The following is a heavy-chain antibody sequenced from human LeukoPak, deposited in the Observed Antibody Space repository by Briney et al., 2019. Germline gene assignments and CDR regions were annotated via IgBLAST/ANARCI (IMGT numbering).Heavy chain of an antibody. CDR3: ARHPLPSEYCSGGSCYFR. J-gene: IGHJ1*01. D-gene: IGHD2-15*01. CDR1: GGPISSSSYY. V-gene: IGHV4-39*01. CDR2: IYYSGST. Sequence: SETLSLPCSVSGGPISSSSYYGGWIRQPPGKGLEWIGSIYYSGSTYYNPSLKSRVTISVDTSKIQFSLKLSSVTAADTAVYYCARHPLPSEYCSGGSCYFRWGQGTLVTVSS.